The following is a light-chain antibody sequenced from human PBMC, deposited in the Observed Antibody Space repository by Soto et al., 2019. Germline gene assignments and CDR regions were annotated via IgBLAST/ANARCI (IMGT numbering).Light chain of an antibody. CDR1: QSVSRNF. CDR2: GAS. Sequence: EIVLTQSPGTLSLSPGERATLSCRASQSVSRNFLAWYQQKPGQAPRLLIYGASSRATGIPDRFSGSESGADFTLTISRVEPEDFAVYYCQQYADGRSPWTFGQGTKVEIK. V-gene: IGKV3-20*01. CDR3: QQYADGRSPWT. J-gene: IGKJ1*01.